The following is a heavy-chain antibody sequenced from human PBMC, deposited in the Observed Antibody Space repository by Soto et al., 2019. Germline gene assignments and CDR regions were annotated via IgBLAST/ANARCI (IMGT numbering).Heavy chain of an antibody. CDR3: ASLFFQAKEGIRYDRSVSAFLLNRSSDL. CDR2: IYHSGRT. Sequence: PGKGLDWIGYIYHSGRTYYNPSLKSRVTISVDRSKNQFSLKLSSVTAADTAVYYCASLFFQAKEGIRYDRSVSAFLLNRSSDL. V-gene: IGHV4-30-2*01. J-gene: IGHJ2*01. D-gene: IGHD3-9*01.